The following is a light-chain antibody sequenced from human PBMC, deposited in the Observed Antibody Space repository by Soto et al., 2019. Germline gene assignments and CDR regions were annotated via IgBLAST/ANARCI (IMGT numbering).Light chain of an antibody. CDR1: QSISTY. V-gene: IGKV1-39*01. Sequence: DIQMTQSPSSLSASVGDRVTITCRASQSISTYLNWYQQKPGKAPKLLISAASSLPTGVPSRFSGSASGTDFTLTISSLQPEDFATYYCQQSYSRWTFGQGTKVEIK. J-gene: IGKJ1*01. CDR3: QQSYSRWT. CDR2: AAS.